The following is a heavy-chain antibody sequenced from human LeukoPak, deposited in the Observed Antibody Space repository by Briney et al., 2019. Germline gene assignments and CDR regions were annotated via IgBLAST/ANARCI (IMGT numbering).Heavy chain of an antibody. J-gene: IGHJ5*02. D-gene: IGHD6-13*01. CDR2: IYYSGST. CDR3: ARVWEQQLVLSWFDP. Sequence: PSQTLSLTCTVSGGSISSGGYYWSWIRQHPGKGLEWIGYIYYSGSTYYNPSLKSRVTISVDTSKNQFSLKLSSVTAADTAVYYCARVWEQQLVLSWFDPWGQGTLVTVSS. CDR1: GGSISSGGYY. V-gene: IGHV4-31*03.